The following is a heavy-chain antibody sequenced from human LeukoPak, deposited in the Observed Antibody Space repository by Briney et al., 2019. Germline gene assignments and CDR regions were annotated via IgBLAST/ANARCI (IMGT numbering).Heavy chain of an antibody. V-gene: IGHV4-61*02. D-gene: IGHD5-12*01. CDR3: ARGGYSGYYYYMDV. CDR1: GGSISSGSYY. CDR2: IYTSGST. Sequence: TLSLTCTVSGGSISSGSYYWSWIRQPAGKGLEWIGRIYTSGSTNYNPSLKSRVTISVDTSKNQFSLKLSSVTAADTAVYYCARGGYSGYYYYMDVWGKGTTVTVSS. J-gene: IGHJ6*03.